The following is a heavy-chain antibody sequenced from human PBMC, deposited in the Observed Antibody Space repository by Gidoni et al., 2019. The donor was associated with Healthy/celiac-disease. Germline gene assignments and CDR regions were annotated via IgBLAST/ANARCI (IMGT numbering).Heavy chain of an antibody. Sequence: QVQLVQSGAEVKKPGSSVKVSCKASGGTFSSYAISWVRQAPGQGLEWMGGIIPIFGTANYAQKFQGRVTITADESTSTAYMELSSLRSEDTAVYYCAREDCSSTSCYSASAFDIWGQGTMVTVSS. V-gene: IGHV1-69*01. J-gene: IGHJ3*02. CDR1: GGTFSSYA. CDR3: AREDCSSTSCYSASAFDI. CDR2: IIPIFGTA. D-gene: IGHD2-2*01.